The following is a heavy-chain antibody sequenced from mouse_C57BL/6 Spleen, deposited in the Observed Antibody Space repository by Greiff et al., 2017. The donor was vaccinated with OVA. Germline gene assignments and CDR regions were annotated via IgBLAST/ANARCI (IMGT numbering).Heavy chain of an antibody. J-gene: IGHJ3*01. CDR2: IRNKANGYTT. CDR3: AGGDYDGALAY. Sequence: EVKLVESGGGLVQPGGSLSLSCAASGFTFTDYYMSWVRQPPGKALEWLGFIRNKANGYTTEYSASVKGRFTISRDNSQSILYLQMNALRAEDSATYYCAGGDYDGALAYWGQGTLVTVSA. D-gene: IGHD2-4*01. CDR1: GFTFTDYY. V-gene: IGHV7-3*01.